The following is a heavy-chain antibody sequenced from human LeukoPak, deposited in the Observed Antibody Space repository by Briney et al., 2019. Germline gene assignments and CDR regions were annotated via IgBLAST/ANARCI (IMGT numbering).Heavy chain of an antibody. Sequence: GGSLRLSCAASGFTFSSYAMSWVRQAPGKGLEWVSVISFSGGSTDYADSVKGRFTLSRDNSKNTLYLQMNSLRPDDTAVYYCARDRGRYYDSRGFYWGYYFDSWGQGILVTVST. CDR1: GFTFSSYA. CDR3: ARDRGRYYDSRGFYWGYYFDS. D-gene: IGHD3-22*01. CDR2: ISFSGGST. J-gene: IGHJ4*02. V-gene: IGHV3-23*01.